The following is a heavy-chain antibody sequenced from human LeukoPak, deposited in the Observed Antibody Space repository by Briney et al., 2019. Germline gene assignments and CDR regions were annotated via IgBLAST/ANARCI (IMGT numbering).Heavy chain of an antibody. Sequence: ETLSLTCAVYGGSFSGYYWSWIRQPPGKGLEWVSAISGSGGSTYYADSVKGRFTISRDNSKNTLYLQMNSLRAEDTAVYYCAKGRGYSYGSDAFDIWGQGTMVTVSS. V-gene: IGHV3-23*01. J-gene: IGHJ3*02. CDR3: AKGRGYSYGSDAFDI. D-gene: IGHD5-18*01. CDR1: GGSFSGYY. CDR2: ISGSGGST.